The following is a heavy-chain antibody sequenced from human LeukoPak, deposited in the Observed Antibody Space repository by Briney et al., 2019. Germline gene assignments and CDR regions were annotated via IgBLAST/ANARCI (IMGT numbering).Heavy chain of an antibody. D-gene: IGHD3-22*01. Sequence: GGSLRLSCAASGFTFSSYGMHWVRQAPGKGLEWVAVIWYDGSNKYYADSVKGRFTISRDNSKNTLYLRMNSLRAEDTAVYYCARDLEDYDSSGPDYWGQGTLVTVSS. CDR1: GFTFSSYG. J-gene: IGHJ4*02. CDR3: ARDLEDYDSSGPDY. CDR2: IWYDGSNK. V-gene: IGHV3-33*01.